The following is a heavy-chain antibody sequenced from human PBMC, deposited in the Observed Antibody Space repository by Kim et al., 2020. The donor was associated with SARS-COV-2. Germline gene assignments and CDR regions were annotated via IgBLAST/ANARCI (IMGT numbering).Heavy chain of an antibody. V-gene: IGHV3-48*02. J-gene: IGHJ6*02. CDR3: ARGFSDLGYNYYYMDV. D-gene: IGHD3-10*01. Sequence: DSGKGRFTISRDDAKKSLYLQMNSLRDEDTAVYYCARGFSDLGYNYYYMDVGGQGTTVTVSS.